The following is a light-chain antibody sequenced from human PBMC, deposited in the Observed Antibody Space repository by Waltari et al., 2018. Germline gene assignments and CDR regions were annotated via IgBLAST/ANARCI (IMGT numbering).Light chain of an antibody. CDR2: GSS. Sequence: ENVLTQSPGTLSLSPGEGATLSCRASQSVVSNYLAWYQHKPGQAPRLLIYGSSRLASGVADRFSGSGSGTDFTLTISRLEPEDSAMYYCQQYGPSPRTFGQGTRVEIK. CDR1: QSVVSNY. J-gene: IGKJ1*01. V-gene: IGKV3-20*01. CDR3: QQYGPSPRT.